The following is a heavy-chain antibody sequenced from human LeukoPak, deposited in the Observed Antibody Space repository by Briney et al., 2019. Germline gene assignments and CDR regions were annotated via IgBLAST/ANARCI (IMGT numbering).Heavy chain of an antibody. V-gene: IGHV3-21*01. CDR2: ISSSGNYI. Sequence: GGSLRLSCAASGFTFSSYGMNWVRQAPGKGLEWVSSISSSGNYIYYTDSVKGRFTISRDNAKNSLYLQMNSLRAEDTAVYYYALAYSDYGYAFDIWGQGTMVTVSS. J-gene: IGHJ3*02. CDR3: ALAYSDYGYAFDI. D-gene: IGHD4-17*01. CDR1: GFTFSSYG.